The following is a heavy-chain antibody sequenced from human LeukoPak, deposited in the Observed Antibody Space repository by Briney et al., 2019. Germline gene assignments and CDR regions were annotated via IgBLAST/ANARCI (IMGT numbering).Heavy chain of an antibody. CDR1: GYTFTGYY. CDR3: ARGRTITSFDY. J-gene: IGHJ4*02. D-gene: IGHD5-12*01. Sequence: ASVKVSCKASGYTFTGYYIHWVRQAPEQGLEWVGRINPNSGGTNYAQKFQDRVTMTRDTSISTAYMELSRLRSDDTAVYYCARGRTITSFDYWGQGTLVTVSS. V-gene: IGHV1-2*06. CDR2: INPNSGGT.